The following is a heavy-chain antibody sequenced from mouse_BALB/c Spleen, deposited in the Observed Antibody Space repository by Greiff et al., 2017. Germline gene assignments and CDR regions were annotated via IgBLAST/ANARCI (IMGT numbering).Heavy chain of an antibody. D-gene: IGHD1-1*02. V-gene: IGHV1-7*01. Sequence: VQLQQSGAELAKPGASVKMSCKASGYTFTSNWMHWVKQRPGQGLEWIGYINPSTGYTEYNQKFKDKATLTADKSSSTAYMQLSSLTSEDSAVYYCARRGGKGAMDYWGQGTSVTVSS. CDR2: INPSTGYT. CDR1: GYTFTSNW. CDR3: ARRGGKGAMDY. J-gene: IGHJ4*01.